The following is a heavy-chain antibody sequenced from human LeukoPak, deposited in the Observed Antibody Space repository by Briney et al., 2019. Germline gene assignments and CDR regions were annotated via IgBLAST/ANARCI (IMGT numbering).Heavy chain of an antibody. Sequence: ASVKVSCKVSGYTLTELSIHWVRQTPGKGLEWMGGLDPEDGETIYAQKFQGRVTMTEDTSTDTAYMELSRLRSEDTAVYYCATGGIFGVVTMVGYYWGQGTLVTVSS. CDR3: ATGGIFGVVTMVGYY. CDR2: LDPEDGET. J-gene: IGHJ4*02. V-gene: IGHV1-24*01. CDR1: GYTLTELS. D-gene: IGHD3-3*02.